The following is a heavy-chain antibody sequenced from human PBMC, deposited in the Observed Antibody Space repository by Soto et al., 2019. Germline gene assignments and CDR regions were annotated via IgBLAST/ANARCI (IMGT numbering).Heavy chain of an antibody. D-gene: IGHD1-26*01. CDR3: ARDRGTTNYYYYGMDV. Sequence: DVQLVESGGGLVQPGGSLRLSCAASGFIFSSYEMNWVRQAPGKGLEWVSYISSGGSTIYYADSVKGRFTISRDNAKNSLSLQMNSLRAEDTAVYYCARDRGTTNYYYYGMDVWGQGTTVTVSS. CDR2: ISSGGSTI. J-gene: IGHJ6*02. V-gene: IGHV3-48*03. CDR1: GFIFSSYE.